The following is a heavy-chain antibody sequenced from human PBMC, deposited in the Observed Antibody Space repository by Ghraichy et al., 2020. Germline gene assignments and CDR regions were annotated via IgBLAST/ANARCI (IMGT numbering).Heavy chain of an antibody. Sequence: SETLSLTCTVSGGSISSGDYYWSWIRQPPGKGLEWIGYIYYSGSTYYNPSLKSRVTISVDTSKNQFSLKLSSVTAADTAVYYCARDRTLNDFWSGYYRERYYYYGMDVWGQGTTVTVSS. J-gene: IGHJ6*02. D-gene: IGHD3-3*01. V-gene: IGHV4-30-4*01. CDR1: GGSISSGDYY. CDR2: IYYSGST. CDR3: ARDRTLNDFWSGYYRERYYYYGMDV.